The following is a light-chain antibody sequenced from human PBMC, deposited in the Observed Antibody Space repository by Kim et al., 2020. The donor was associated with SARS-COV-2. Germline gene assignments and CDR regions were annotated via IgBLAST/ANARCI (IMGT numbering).Light chain of an antibody. CDR2: AAS. CDR3: QQSYTTPT. Sequence: IHLTQSPSSLSASVGDRVTITCRASQNMNIYLNWYQHKPGKAPKLLISAASSLQGGVPSRFSGSGSGTDFTLTISSLQPEDFATYYCQQSYTTPTFGQGTRLEIK. CDR1: QNMNIY. J-gene: IGKJ5*01. V-gene: IGKV1-39*01.